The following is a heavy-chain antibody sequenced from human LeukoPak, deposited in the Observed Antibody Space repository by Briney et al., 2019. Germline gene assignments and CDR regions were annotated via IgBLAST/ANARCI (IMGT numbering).Heavy chain of an antibody. J-gene: IGHJ4*02. CDR3: ARGGSGYYGSGSSIDY. CDR2: INHSGST. V-gene: IGHV4-34*01. CDR1: GGSFSGYY. Sequence: SETLSLTCAVYGGSFSGYYWSWIRQPPGKGLEWIGEINHSGSTNYNPSLKSRVTISEDTSKNQFSLKLSSVTAADTAVYYCARGGSGYYGSGSSIDYWGQGTLVTVSS. D-gene: IGHD3-10*01.